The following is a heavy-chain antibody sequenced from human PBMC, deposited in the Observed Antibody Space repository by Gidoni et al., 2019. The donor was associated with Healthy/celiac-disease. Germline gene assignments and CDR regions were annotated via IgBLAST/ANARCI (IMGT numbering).Heavy chain of an antibody. D-gene: IGHD6-13*01. V-gene: IGHV3-23*01. CDR3: AKDLGEYGSSWGGSDY. CDR1: GFTFSSYA. CDR2: IRGSGGSK. J-gene: IGHJ4*02. Sequence: EVQLLESGGGLVQPGGSLRLSCAASGFTFSSYAMGWVRQAPGKALEWVTDIRGSGGSKYYADSVKGRFTISRDNSKNTLYLQMNSLRAEDTAVYDCAKDLGEYGSSWGGSDYWGQGTLVTVSS.